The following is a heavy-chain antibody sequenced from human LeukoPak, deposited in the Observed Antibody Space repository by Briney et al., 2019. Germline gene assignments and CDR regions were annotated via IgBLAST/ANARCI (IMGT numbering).Heavy chain of an antibody. Sequence: GGSLRLSCAASGFTFSKYGLHWVRQAPGKGLQWVAMIWDDGSHRYYVDSVKGRFTISRDSSKNTMFLQMNSLTDEDTAVYYCAIENFDSGGPGSGSPAFNIWGQGTMVSVSS. CDR1: GFTFSKYG. J-gene: IGHJ3*02. D-gene: IGHD3-22*01. V-gene: IGHV3-30*02. CDR2: IWDDGSHR. CDR3: AIENFDSGGPGSGSPAFNI.